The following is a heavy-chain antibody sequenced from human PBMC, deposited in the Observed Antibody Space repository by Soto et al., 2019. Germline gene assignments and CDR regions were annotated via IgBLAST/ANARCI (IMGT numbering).Heavy chain of an antibody. J-gene: IGHJ5*02. CDR1: GGSFSGYY. CDR3: ARGRGDILTGYWEGWFDP. CDR2: INHSGST. V-gene: IGHV4-34*01. Sequence: QVQLQQWGAGLLKPSETLSLTCAVYGGSFSGYYWSWIRQPPGKGLEWIGEINHSGSTNYNPSLKSRVTISVDTSKNQFSLKLSSVTAADTAVYYCARGRGDILTGYWEGWFDPWCQGTLVTVSS. D-gene: IGHD3-9*01.